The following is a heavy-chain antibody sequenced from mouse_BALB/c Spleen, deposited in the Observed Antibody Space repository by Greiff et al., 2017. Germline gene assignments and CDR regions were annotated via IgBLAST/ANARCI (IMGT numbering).Heavy chain of an antibody. CDR1: GFTFSSYW. CDR2: IRLKSDNYAT. J-gene: IGHJ4*01. V-gene: IGHV6-6*02. Sequence: EVKLVESGGGLVQPGGSMKLSCVASGFTFSSYWMSWVRQSPEKGLEWVAEIRLKSDNYATHYAESVKGKFTISRDDSKSRLYLQMNSLRAEDTGIYYCTVYYGSSGAMDYWGQGTSVTVSS. CDR3: TVYYGSSGAMDY. D-gene: IGHD1-1*01.